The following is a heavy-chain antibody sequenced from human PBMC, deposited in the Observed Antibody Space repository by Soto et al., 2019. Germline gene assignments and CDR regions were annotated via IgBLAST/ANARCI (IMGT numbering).Heavy chain of an antibody. CDR3: TREAPRIGMDY. D-gene: IGHD1-1*01. Sequence: GGSLRLSCAVSGFTFSSYEMNWVRQAPGKGLEWVSYIGSSGFTIYYADSVKGRFTISRDNAKNSPYLQMNSLRVEDTAVYYCTREAPRIGMDYWGQGTLVTVSS. CDR2: IGSSGFTI. V-gene: IGHV3-48*03. J-gene: IGHJ4*02. CDR1: GFTFSSYE.